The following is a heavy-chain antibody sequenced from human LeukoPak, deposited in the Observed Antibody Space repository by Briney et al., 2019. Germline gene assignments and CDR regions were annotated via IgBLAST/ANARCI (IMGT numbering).Heavy chain of an antibody. CDR2: ISGSGGST. CDR1: GFTFSTYS. V-gene: IGHV3-23*01. Sequence: GGSLRLSCAASGFTFSTYSMNWVRQAPGKGLEWVSAISGSGGSTYYADSVKGRFTISRDNSKNTLYLQMNSLRAEDTAVYYCAKAAGAAGYFDYWGQGTLVTVSS. J-gene: IGHJ4*02. CDR3: AKAAGAAGYFDY. D-gene: IGHD6-13*01.